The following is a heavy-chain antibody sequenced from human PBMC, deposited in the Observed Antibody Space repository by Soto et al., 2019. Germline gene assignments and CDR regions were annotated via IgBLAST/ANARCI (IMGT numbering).Heavy chain of an antibody. Sequence: QVQLQQWGAGLLKPSETLSLTCAVYGGSFSGYYWSWIRQPPGKGLEWIGEINHSGSTNYNPFLKSRVTISVDTSKNQFSLKLSSVTAADTAVYYCARSSYIGGRTWFDPWGQGTLVTVS. CDR2: INHSGST. CDR1: GGSFSGYY. J-gene: IGHJ5*02. D-gene: IGHD2-15*01. V-gene: IGHV4-34*01. CDR3: ARSSYIGGRTWFDP.